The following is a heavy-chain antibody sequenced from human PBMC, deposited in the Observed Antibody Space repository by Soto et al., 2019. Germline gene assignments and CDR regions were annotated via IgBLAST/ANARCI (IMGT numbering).Heavy chain of an antibody. CDR1: GGSISSSSYY. Sequence: SETLSLTCTVSGGSISSSSYYWGWIRQPPGKGLEWIGSIYYSGSTYYNPSLKSRVTISVDTSKNQFSLKLSSVTAADTAVYYCARHVNWFDPWGQGTLVTVSS. CDR2: IYYSGST. J-gene: IGHJ5*02. V-gene: IGHV4-39*01. CDR3: ARHVNWFDP.